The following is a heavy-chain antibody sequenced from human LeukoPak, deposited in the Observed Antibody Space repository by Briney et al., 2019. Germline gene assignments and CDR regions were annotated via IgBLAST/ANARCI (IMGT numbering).Heavy chain of an antibody. CDR3: AREDGWLPFDY. CDR1: GYTFTSYD. V-gene: IGHV1-2*02. Sequence: GASVKVSCKASGYTFTSYDINWVRQATGQGLEWMGWINPNSGGTNYAQKFQGRVTMTRDTSISTAYMELSRLRSDDTAVYYCAREDGWLPFDYWGQGTLVTVSS. CDR2: INPNSGGT. D-gene: IGHD5-12*01. J-gene: IGHJ4*02.